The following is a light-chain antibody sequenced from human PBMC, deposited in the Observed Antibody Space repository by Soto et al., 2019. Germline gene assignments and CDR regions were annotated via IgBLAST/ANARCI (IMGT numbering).Light chain of an antibody. Sequence: DIQMTQSPSSLSASVGDRVTITCRASQSISSYLNWYQQKPGKAPNLLIYAASSLQSGVPSRFSGSGSGTDFTLPISSLQPADFATYYCQQSYSSAWTFGQGTPVEIK. V-gene: IGKV1-39*01. CDR3: QQSYSSAWT. CDR1: QSISSY. J-gene: IGKJ1*01. CDR2: AAS.